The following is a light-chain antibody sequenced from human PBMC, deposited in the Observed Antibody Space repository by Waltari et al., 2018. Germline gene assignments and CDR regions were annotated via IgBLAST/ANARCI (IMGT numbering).Light chain of an antibody. CDR3: ETGGHGTWV. V-gene: IGLV4-69*01. J-gene: IGLJ3*02. CDR1: SGHSSNI. Sequence: QLVLTQSPSASASLGASVKLTCTLSSGHSSNIIAWLQQRPERGPRYLMKVNSDGSNGKRDDIPDGFSVSSSGAARYLTIAVLQSEDEADYYGETGGHGTWVFGGGTKLTVL. CDR2: VNSDGSN.